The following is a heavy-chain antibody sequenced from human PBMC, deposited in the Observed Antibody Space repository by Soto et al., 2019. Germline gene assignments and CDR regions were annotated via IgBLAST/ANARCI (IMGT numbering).Heavy chain of an antibody. CDR2: IIPMFGTS. J-gene: IGHJ6*01. Sequence: QVQLVQSGAEVKKPGSSVKVSCKASGGTFSNYGISWVRQAPGQGLEWMGGIIPMFGTSNYAQKFQGRVTITEVASTSTAYMELSSLRSADTAVYYCARDRTSTLVDRYYSMVVLGQGTTVTVSS. D-gene: IGHD1-26*01. CDR1: GGTFSNYG. CDR3: ARDRTSTLVDRYYSMVV. V-gene: IGHV1-69*01.